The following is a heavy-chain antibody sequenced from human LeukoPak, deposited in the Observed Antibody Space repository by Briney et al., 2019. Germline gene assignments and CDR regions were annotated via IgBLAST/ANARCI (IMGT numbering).Heavy chain of an antibody. CDR2: ISYDGSNK. Sequence: GRSLRLSCAASGFTFSSYGMHWVRQAPGKGLEWVAVISYDGSNKYYADSVKGRFTISRDNSKNTLYLQMNSLRAEDTAVYYCAKDLVVPAAMQFYYYYYGMDVWSQGTTVTVSS. CDR3: AKDLVVPAAMQFYYYYYGMDV. CDR1: GFTFSSYG. J-gene: IGHJ6*02. V-gene: IGHV3-30*18. D-gene: IGHD2-2*01.